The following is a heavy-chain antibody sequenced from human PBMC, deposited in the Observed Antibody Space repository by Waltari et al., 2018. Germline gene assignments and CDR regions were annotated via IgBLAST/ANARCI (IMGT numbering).Heavy chain of an antibody. Sequence: EVQLVESGGGLVQPGGSRRLSCAASGFPLGNYWMSWVRQAPGKGLEWVANIMTDGREEYYVDSVRGRFTISRDNAKNSLYLQMNSLRPEDTAVYYCVRDQWFAFDIWGQGTMVTVSS. D-gene: IGHD3-22*01. J-gene: IGHJ3*02. CDR1: GFPLGNYW. CDR3: VRDQWFAFDI. V-gene: IGHV3-7*01. CDR2: IMTDGREE.